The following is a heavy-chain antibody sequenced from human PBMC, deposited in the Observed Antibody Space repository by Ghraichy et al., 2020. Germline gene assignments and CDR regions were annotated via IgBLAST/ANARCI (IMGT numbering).Heavy chain of an antibody. J-gene: IGHJ4*02. V-gene: IGHV4-34*01. CDR3: ASLVRVTIFGVVTYYFDY. CDR1: GGSFSGYY. Sequence: SQTLSLTCAVYGGSFSGYYWSWIRQPPGKGLEWIGEINHSGSTNYNPSLKSRVTISVDTSKNQFSLKLSSVTAADTAVYYCASLVRVTIFGVVTYYFDYWGQGTLVTVSS. D-gene: IGHD3-3*01. CDR2: INHSGST.